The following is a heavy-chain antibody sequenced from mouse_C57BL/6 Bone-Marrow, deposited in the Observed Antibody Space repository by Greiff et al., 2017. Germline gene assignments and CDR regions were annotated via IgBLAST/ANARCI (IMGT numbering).Heavy chain of an antibody. CDR3: AREGGHLLTPY. CDR1: GFTFSSYA. V-gene: IGHV5-4*01. CDR2: ISDGGSYT. D-gene: IGHD2-1*01. Sequence: EVQLQESGGGLVKPGGSLKLSCAASGFTFSSYAMSWVRQTPEKRLEWVATISDGGSYTYYPDNVKGRFTISRDNAKNNLYLQMSHLKSEDTAMYYCAREGGHLLTPYWGQGTLVTVSA. J-gene: IGHJ3*01.